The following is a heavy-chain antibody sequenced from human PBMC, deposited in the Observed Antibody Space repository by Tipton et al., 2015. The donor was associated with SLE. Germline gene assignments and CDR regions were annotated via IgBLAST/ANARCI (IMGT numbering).Heavy chain of an antibody. Sequence: WSWIRQPPGKGLEWIGYIYHSGSIFYNPSLKSRVTISLDRSKNQFSLRLSSVTAADTAVYYCVRELDTFEIWGPGTMVTVSS. CDR3: VRELDTFEI. CDR2: IYHSGSI. V-gene: IGHV4-30-2*01. J-gene: IGHJ3*02.